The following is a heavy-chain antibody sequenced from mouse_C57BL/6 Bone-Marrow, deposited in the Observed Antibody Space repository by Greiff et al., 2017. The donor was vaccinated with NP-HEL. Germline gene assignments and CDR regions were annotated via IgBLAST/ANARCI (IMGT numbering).Heavy chain of an antibody. Sequence: VQLQQPGAELVKPGASVKLSCKASGYTFTSYWMQWVKQRPGQGLEWIGEIDPSDSYTNYNQKFKGKATLTVDTSSSTAYMQLSSLTSEDSAVYYCARESGYDVAYWGQGTLVTVSA. CDR2: IDPSDSYT. CDR3: ARESGYDVAY. CDR1: GYTFTSYW. D-gene: IGHD2-2*01. J-gene: IGHJ3*01. V-gene: IGHV1-50*01.